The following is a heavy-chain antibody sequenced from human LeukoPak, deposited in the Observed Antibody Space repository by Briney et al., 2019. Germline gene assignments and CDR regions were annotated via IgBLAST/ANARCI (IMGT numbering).Heavy chain of an antibody. CDR2: ISYDGSNK. J-gene: IGHJ4*02. CDR3: AKADIVVVPAANYFDY. CDR1: GFTFSSYG. Sequence: GGSLRLSCAASGFTFSSYGMHWVRQAPGKGLEWVAVISYDGSNKYYADSVKGRFTISRDNSKNTLYLQMNSLRAEDTAVYYCAKADIVVVPAANYFDYWGQGTLVTVSS. D-gene: IGHD2-2*01. V-gene: IGHV3-30*18.